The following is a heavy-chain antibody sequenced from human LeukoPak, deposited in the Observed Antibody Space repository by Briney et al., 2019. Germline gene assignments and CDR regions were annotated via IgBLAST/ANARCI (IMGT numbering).Heavy chain of an antibody. CDR2: IYPGDSDT. CDR1: GYSLTSYW. J-gene: IGHJ4*02. CDR3: ARHPPDYYDSSDRGYFDY. D-gene: IGHD3-22*01. Sequence: PGESLKISCKGSGYSLTSYWIGWVRQMPGKGLEWMGIIYPGDSDTRYSPSFQGQVTISADKSISTAYLQWSSLKASDTAMYYCARHPPDYYDSSDRGYFDYWGQGTLVTVSS. V-gene: IGHV5-51*01.